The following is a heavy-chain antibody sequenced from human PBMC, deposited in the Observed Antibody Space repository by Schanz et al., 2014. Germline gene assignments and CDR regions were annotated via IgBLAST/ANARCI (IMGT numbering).Heavy chain of an antibody. V-gene: IGHV3-21*05. CDR3: AKGMGYCSGGTCYDYYYYGLDV. CDR1: GFTFITYT. Sequence: EVLLVESGGGLVKPGGSLRLSCEASGFTFITYTMNWVRQAPGKGLEWVSYICSSGNTIYYADSVKGRFTISRDNAKNSLYLQMNSLRAEDTAVFYCAKGMGYCSGGTCYDYYYYGLDVWGQGTTVTVAS. D-gene: IGHD2-15*01. CDR2: ICSSGNTI. J-gene: IGHJ6*01.